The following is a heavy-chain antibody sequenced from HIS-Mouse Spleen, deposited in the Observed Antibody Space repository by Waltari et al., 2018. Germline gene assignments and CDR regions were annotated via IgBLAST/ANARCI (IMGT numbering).Heavy chain of an antibody. D-gene: IGHD6-19*01. CDR1: GFSLSPSGMC. V-gene: IGHV2-70*15. Sequence: QVTLRESGPPLVKPTQTLTLTSTFSGFSLSPSGMCLRWIRQPPGKALEWLARIDWDDDKYYSTSLKTRLTISKDTSKNQVVLTMTNMDPVDTATYYCARIAEGYSSGWYAFDYWGQGTLVTVSS. J-gene: IGHJ4*02. CDR2: IDWDDDK. CDR3: ARIAEGYSSGWYAFDY.